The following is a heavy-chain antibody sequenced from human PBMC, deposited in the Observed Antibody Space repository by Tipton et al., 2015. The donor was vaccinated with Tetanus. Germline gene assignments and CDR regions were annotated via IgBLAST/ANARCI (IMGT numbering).Heavy chain of an antibody. CDR1: GFTFTSYG. J-gene: IGHJ4*02. Sequence: QMQLVQSGAEVKKPGASVKVSCKTSGFTFTSYGLSWVRQAPGQGLEWMGWISAYNGIANYAQKLQDRVTMTTETSTTTAYLELRSLKSDDTAVYFCARRGYSSGFDYWGQGTLVTVSS. CDR3: ARRGYSSGFDY. D-gene: IGHD6-19*01. V-gene: IGHV1-18*04. CDR2: ISAYNGIA.